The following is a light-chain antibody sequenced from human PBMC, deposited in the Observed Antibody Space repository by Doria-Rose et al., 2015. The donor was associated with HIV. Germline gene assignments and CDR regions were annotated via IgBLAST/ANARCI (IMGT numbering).Light chain of an antibody. J-gene: IGKJ1*01. CDR3: HQYGTSWT. CDR1: QRFSSTY. V-gene: IGKV3-20*01. CDR2: DGS. Sequence: TQSPGTLSLSPGERATLSCRASQRFSSTYLAWYRQKPGQAPSLLIYDGSTRATGIPDRFSASGSGTDFTLTINRLEPGDFALYYCHQYGTSWTFGQGTKVEI.